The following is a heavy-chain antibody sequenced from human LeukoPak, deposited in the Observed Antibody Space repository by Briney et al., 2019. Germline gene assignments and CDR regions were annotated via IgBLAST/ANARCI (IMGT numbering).Heavy chain of an antibody. D-gene: IGHD6-6*01. J-gene: IGHJ4*02. CDR1: GFTFSSYG. CDR2: IRYDGSNK. Sequence: PGGSLRLSCAASGFTFSSYGMHWVRQSPGKGLEWVAFIRYDGSNKYYADSVKDRFTVSRDYSKNTMSLQMNSLRAEDTAVYYCARELSSSSPYYFDYWGQGTLVIVSS. V-gene: IGHV3-30*02. CDR3: ARELSSSSPYYFDY.